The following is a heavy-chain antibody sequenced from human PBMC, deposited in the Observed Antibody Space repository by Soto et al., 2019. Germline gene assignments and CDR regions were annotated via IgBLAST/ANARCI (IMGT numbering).Heavy chain of an antibody. J-gene: IGHJ5*02. CDR2: IYYSGST. CDR3: ARVGGYGGSPVRFDP. D-gene: IGHD2-15*01. CDR1: GGSVSSGSYY. Sequence: QVQLQESGPGLVKPSETLSLTCTVSGGSVSSGSYYWSWIRQPPGKGLEWIGYIYYSGSTNYNPSLKSRVTISVDTSKNQFSLKLSSVTAADTAVYYCARVGGYGGSPVRFDPWGQGTLVTVSS. V-gene: IGHV4-61*01.